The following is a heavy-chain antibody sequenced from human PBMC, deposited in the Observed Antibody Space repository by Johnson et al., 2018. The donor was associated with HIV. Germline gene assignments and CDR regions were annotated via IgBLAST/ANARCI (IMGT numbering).Heavy chain of an antibody. D-gene: IGHD5-12*01. CDR2: ISSSGSTI. CDR3: ARAELGGYDEDAFDI. CDR1: GFTFSSYA. V-gene: IGHV3-48*04. J-gene: IGHJ3*02. Sequence: VQLVESGGGLVQPGGSLRLSCAASGFTFSSYAMSWVRQAPGKGLEWVSYISSSGSTIYYADSVKCRFTISRDNAKNSLYLQMNSLRAGDTAVYYCARAELGGYDEDAFDIWGQGTMVTVSS.